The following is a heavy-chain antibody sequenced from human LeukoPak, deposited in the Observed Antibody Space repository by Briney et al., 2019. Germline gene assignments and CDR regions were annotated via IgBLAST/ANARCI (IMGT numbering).Heavy chain of an antibody. Sequence: ASVTVSCKASGYTFTSYDINWVRQATGQGLEWMGWMNPNSGNTGYAQKFQGRVTITRNTSISAAYMELRSLRSEDTAVYYCARGRSGYSSSWYDDYWGQGTLVTVSS. D-gene: IGHD6-13*01. CDR2: MNPNSGNT. CDR3: ARGRSGYSSSWYDDY. J-gene: IGHJ4*02. V-gene: IGHV1-8*03. CDR1: GYTFTSYD.